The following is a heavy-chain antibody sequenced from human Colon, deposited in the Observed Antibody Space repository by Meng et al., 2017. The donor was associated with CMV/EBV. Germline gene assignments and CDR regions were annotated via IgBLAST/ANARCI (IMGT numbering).Heavy chain of an antibody. V-gene: IGHV4-39*07. J-gene: IGHJ5*02. CDR1: GSITSSSHF. Sequence: GSITSSSHFWGWIRQPPGKGLEWIGSIYYSGSTYYNSSLKSRVTISVDTSKNQFSLKLSSVTAADTAIYYCARDREGGYNSLGFDPWGQGTLVTVSS. CDR2: IYYSGST. CDR3: ARDREGGYNSLGFDP. D-gene: IGHD5-24*01.